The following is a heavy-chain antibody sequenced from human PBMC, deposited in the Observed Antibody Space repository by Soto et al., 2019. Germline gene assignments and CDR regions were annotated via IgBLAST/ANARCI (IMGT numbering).Heavy chain of an antibody. CDR3: ARGLVVVSATYWYFDL. CDR1: GYSFTSYG. CDR2: MNPNSGKA. J-gene: IGHJ2*01. D-gene: IGHD2-15*01. V-gene: IGHV1-8*01. Sequence: QVQLVQSGAEVKKPGASVKVSCKASGYSFTSYGINWVREAAGQGIEWIGWMNPNSGKAVYAQKFQGRVTMAGNTSISTAYMELSSLRSDDTAVYFCARGLVVVSATYWYFDLWGRGTLVTVSS.